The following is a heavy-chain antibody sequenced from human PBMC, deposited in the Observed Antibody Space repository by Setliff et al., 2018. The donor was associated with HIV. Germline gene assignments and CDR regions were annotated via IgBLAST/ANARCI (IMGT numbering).Heavy chain of an antibody. CDR1: GGTFISYP. CDR2: IMPIIGTV. Sequence: SVKVSCKASGGTFISYPINWVRQAPGQGLEGVGGIMPIIGTVDYAQKFQGRVTITADEATSTVYMELSSLRSEDTAVYYCARGGLQVVQPHLWFFDLWGRGTLVTVSS. V-gene: IGHV1-69*13. D-gene: IGHD2-2*01. J-gene: IGHJ2*01. CDR3: ARGGLQVVQPHLWFFDL.